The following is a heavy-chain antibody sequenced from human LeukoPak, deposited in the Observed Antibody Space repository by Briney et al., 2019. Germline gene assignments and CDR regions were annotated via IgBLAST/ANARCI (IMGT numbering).Heavy chain of an antibody. Sequence: GGSLRLSCAASGFTFSSYGMSWVRQAPGKGLEWVANIFQDGNDKYYVDSVKGRFTISRDNAKNSLYLQLNSLRVEDTAVYYCASRIVGTPDYFDYWGQGTLVTVSS. CDR1: GFTFSSYG. CDR3: ASRIVGTPDYFDY. V-gene: IGHV3-7*01. D-gene: IGHD1-26*01. CDR2: IFQDGNDK. J-gene: IGHJ4*02.